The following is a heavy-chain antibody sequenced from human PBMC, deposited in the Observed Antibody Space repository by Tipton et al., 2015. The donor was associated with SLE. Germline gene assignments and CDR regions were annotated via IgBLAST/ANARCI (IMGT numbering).Heavy chain of an antibody. CDR1: GGALSSYS. V-gene: IGHV1-69*06. CDR3: VRTEQQLVQGQYYRSYGMDV. CDR2: IIPIVGTA. J-gene: IGHJ6*02. D-gene: IGHD6-13*01. Sequence: QLVQSGAEVKMPGSSVKLSCKDSGGALSSYSLTWVRQAPGQGLEWVGRIIPIVGTANYAQKFQGRVTIIADRFSSTVYMDMSSLRSEDTAMYYCVRTEQQLVQGQYYRSYGMDVWGQGTTVNVSS.